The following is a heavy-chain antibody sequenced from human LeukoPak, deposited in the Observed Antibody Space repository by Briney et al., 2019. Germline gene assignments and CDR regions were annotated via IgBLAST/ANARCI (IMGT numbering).Heavy chain of an antibody. CDR1: GYTFSDYN. CDR2: INPNSGGT. Sequence: ASVKVSCKAFGYTFSDYNVHWVRQAPGQGLEWMGWINPNSGGTNYAQKFQGRVTMTRDTSISTAYMELSRLRSDDTAVYYCARDSRGVDYFDYWGQGTLVTVSS. CDR3: ARDSRGVDYFDY. D-gene: IGHD3-10*01. J-gene: IGHJ4*02. V-gene: IGHV1-2*02.